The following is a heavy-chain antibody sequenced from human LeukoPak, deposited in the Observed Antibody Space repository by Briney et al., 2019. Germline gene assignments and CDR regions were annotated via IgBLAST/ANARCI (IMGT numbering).Heavy chain of an antibody. D-gene: IGHD2-2*01. CDR2: ISAYNGNT. J-gene: IGHJ4*02. CDR1: GYTFTSYG. CDR3: ARVGAIVVVPAATQEDY. V-gene: IGHV1-18*01. Sequence: ASVKVSCKASGYTFTSYGISWVRQAPGQGLEWMGWISAYNGNTNYAQKLQGRVTMTTDTSTNTAYMELRSLRSGDTAVYYCARVGAIVVVPAATQEDYWGQGTLVTVSS.